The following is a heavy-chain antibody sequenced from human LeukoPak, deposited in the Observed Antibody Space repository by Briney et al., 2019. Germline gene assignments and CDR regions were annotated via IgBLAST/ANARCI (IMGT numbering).Heavy chain of an antibody. V-gene: IGHV1-69*05. D-gene: IGHD2-15*01. J-gene: IGHJ4*02. CDR1: GGTFSSYA. Sequence: SVKVSCKASGGTFSSYAISWVRQAPGQGLEWIGGIIPIFGTANYAQKFQGRVTITTDESTSTAYMELSSLRSEDTAVYYCAREDCSGGSCYYFDYWGQGTLVTVSS. CDR3: AREDCSGGSCYYFDY. CDR2: IIPIFGTA.